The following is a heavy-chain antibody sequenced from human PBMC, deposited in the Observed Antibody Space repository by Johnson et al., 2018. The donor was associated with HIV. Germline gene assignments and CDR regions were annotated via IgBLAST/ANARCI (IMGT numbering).Heavy chain of an antibody. CDR1: GFTFSSYA. CDR2: ISYDGSNK. Sequence: QMQLVESGGGVVQPGRSLRLSCAVSGFTFSSYAMHWVRQAPGEGLEWVAVISYDGSNKYYADSVKGRFTISRDNSKNTLYLQMNSLRPEDTAVYYCARVIWGMRSGYELGAFDIWGQGTVVTVSS. V-gene: IGHV3-30-3*01. J-gene: IGHJ3*02. CDR3: ARVIWGMRSGYELGAFDI. D-gene: IGHD5-12*01.